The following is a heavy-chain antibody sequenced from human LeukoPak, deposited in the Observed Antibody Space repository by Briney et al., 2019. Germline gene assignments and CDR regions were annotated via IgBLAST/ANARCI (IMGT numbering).Heavy chain of an antibody. V-gene: IGHV1-69*04. CDR3: ASSYYYGSGSYYVYFDY. D-gene: IGHD3-10*01. Sequence: SVMVSCKASGGTFSSYAISWVRQAPGQGLEWMGRIIPILGIANYAQKFQGRVTITADKSTSTAYMELSSLRSEDTAVYYCASSYYYGSGSYYVYFDYWGQGTLVTVSS. J-gene: IGHJ4*02. CDR1: GGTFSSYA. CDR2: IIPILGIA.